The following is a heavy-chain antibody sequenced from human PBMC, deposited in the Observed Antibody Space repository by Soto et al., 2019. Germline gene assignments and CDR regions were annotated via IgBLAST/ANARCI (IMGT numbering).Heavy chain of an antibody. D-gene: IGHD4-17*01. CDR3: PRGGAYGHYQFDY. CDR1: GFNFSIYW. J-gene: IGHJ4*02. CDR2: INSDGSHT. Sequence: EVQLVESGGGLAQPGGSLRLYCAASGFNFSIYWMHWVRQAPGKGLVWVSRINSDGSHTDYADSVKGRFTISRDNANNTLYLQINSLGAEDTAIFYCPRGGAYGHYQFDYWGQGTLVTVSS. V-gene: IGHV3-74*01.